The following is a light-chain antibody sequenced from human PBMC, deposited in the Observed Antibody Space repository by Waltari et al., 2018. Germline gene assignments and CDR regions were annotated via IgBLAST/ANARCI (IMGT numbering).Light chain of an antibody. J-gene: IGLJ2*01. CDR1: SGINVGTYR. Sequence: QAVLTQPSSLPDSPGASASLTCTLRSGINVGTYRIYWYQQKPGSPPQYLLRYKSDSDKQQGSGFPSRFSGSKDASANAGILLISGLQSEDEADYYCMIWHSSAVVFGGGTKLTVL. V-gene: IGLV5-45*02. CDR3: MIWHSSAVV. CDR2: YKSDSDK.